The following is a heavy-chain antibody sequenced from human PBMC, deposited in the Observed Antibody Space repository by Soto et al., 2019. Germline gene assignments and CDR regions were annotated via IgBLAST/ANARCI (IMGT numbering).Heavy chain of an antibody. CDR3: ARGGSYGGNSEGEIDY. CDR1: GFTVSSNY. D-gene: IGHD4-17*01. J-gene: IGHJ4*02. V-gene: IGHV3-66*01. CDR2: IYSGGST. Sequence: EVQLVESGGGLVQPGGSLRLSCAASGFTVSSNYMSWVRQAPGKGLEWVSVIYSGGSTYYADSVKGRFTISRDNSKNTLYLQMNSLRAEDTAVDYCARGGSYGGNSEGEIDYWGQGTLVTVSS.